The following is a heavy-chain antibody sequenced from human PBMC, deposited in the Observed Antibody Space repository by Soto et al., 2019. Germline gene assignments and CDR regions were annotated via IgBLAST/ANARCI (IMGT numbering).Heavy chain of an antibody. J-gene: IGHJ6*02. Sequence: SVKVSCKASGYTFTSYGISWVRQAPGQGLEWMGWISAYNGNTNYAQKLQGRVTMTTDTSTSTAYMELRSLRSDDTAVYYCARRRYQLKLRYYYHGRDVWGEGTTGTVSS. CDR1: GYTFTSYG. D-gene: IGHD1-1*01. CDR3: ARRRYQLKLRYYYHGRDV. CDR2: ISAYNGNT. V-gene: IGHV1-18*01.